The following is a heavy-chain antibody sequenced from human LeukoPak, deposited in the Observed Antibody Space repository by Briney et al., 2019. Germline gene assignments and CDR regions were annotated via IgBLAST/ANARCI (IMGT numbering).Heavy chain of an antibody. D-gene: IGHD5-18*01. CDR3: ARGLRKAMVRYYYYYMDV. CDR1: GGSFSGYY. J-gene: IGHJ6*03. Sequence: SETLSLTCAVYGGSFSGYYWSWIRQPPGKGLEWIGEINHSGSTNYNPSLKSRVTISVDTSKNQFSLKLSSVTAADTAVYYCARGLRKAMVRYYYYYMDVWGKGTTVTVSS. CDR2: INHSGST. V-gene: IGHV4-34*01.